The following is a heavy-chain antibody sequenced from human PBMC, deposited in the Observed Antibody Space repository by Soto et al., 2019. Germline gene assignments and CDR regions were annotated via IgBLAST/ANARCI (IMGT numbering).Heavy chain of an antibody. J-gene: IGHJ4*02. CDR3: ARALFTMVRGVMQLFDY. V-gene: IGHV4-39*01. CDR1: GGSINSSSYY. Sequence: SETLSLTCTVSGGSINSSSYYWGWIRQPPGKGLEWIGSIYYSGSTYYNPSLKSRVTISVDTSKNQFSLKLSSVTAADTAVYYCARALFTMVRGVMQLFDYWGQGTLVTVSS. CDR2: IYYSGST. D-gene: IGHD3-10*01.